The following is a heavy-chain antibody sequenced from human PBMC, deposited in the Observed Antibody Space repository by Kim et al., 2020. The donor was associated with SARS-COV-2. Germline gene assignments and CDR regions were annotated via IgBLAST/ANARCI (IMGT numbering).Heavy chain of an antibody. CDR3: LRDDTGKNY. D-gene: IGHD3-10*01. V-gene: IGHV3-7*04. Sequence: GGSLRLSCATSGFIFSDYWMAWVRQAPGKGLEWVAHINKDGSEKNYVDSVKGRFTISRDNARTSLFLQLNSLRAEDTAVYYCLRDDTGKNYWGQGILVTVSS. CDR2: INKDGSEK. J-gene: IGHJ4*02. CDR1: GFIFSDYW.